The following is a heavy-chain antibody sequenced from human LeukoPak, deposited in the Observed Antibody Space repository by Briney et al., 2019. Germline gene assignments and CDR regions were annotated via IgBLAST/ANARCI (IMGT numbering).Heavy chain of an antibody. V-gene: IGHV3-53*01. Sequence: GGSLRLSCAASGFTVSSHYMAWVRQPPGKGLEWVSIIFGGGGTYYAGSVRGRFTISRDNSQNTLFLQMNSLRAEDTAVYYCAKAPITMVRDDAFDNWGQGTMVTVSS. CDR3: AKAPITMVRDDAFDN. CDR1: GFTVSSHY. CDR2: IFGGGGT. D-gene: IGHD3-10*01. J-gene: IGHJ3*02.